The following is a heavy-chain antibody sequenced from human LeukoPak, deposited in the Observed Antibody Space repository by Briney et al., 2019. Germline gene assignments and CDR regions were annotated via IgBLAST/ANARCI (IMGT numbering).Heavy chain of an antibody. Sequence: ASVKVSCKASGYTFTGYYMHWVRQAPGQGLEWMGWINRNSGGTNYAQKFQGRVTMTRDTSISTAYMELSRLRSDDTAVYYCARGGYCSSTSCYIGWFDPWGQGTLVTVSS. CDR3: ARGGYCSSTSCYIGWFDP. CDR2: INRNSGGT. J-gene: IGHJ5*02. D-gene: IGHD2-2*02. CDR1: GYTFTGYY. V-gene: IGHV1-2*02.